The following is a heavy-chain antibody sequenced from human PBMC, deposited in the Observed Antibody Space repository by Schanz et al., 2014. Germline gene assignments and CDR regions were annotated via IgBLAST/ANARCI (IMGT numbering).Heavy chain of an antibody. CDR1: GDTFRSYT. Sequence: QVQLVQSGAEVKKPGSSVKVSCKASGDTFRSYTINWVRHAPGQGLEWMGRIIPITGITNYAQKFQGRVTFTADKSTSTAFLEVNSLRSEDTAVYYCARELRLEYYFDYWGQGTQVTVSS. D-gene: IGHD4-17*01. CDR2: IIPITGIT. J-gene: IGHJ4*02. CDR3: ARELRLEYYFDY. V-gene: IGHV1-69*08.